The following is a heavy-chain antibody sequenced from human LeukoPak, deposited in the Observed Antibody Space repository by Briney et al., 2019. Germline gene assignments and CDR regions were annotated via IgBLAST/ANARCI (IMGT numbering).Heavy chain of an antibody. J-gene: IGHJ4*02. D-gene: IGHD3-3*01. V-gene: IGHV1-18*01. Sequence: ASVKVSCKASGYTFTSYGISWVRQAPGQGLEWMGWISAYNGNTNYAQKLQGRVTMTTDTSTSTAYMELRSLRSDDTAVYYCARESREYWSGYYTDLFDYWGQGTLVTVSP. CDR3: ARESREYWSGYYTDLFDY. CDR1: GYTFTSYG. CDR2: ISAYNGNT.